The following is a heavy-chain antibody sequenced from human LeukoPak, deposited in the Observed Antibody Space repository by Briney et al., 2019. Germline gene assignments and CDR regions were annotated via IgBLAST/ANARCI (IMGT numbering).Heavy chain of an antibody. CDR3: AKDRSSGWHDAFDV. CDR1: GFTLSDYY. CDR2: ISSSGSTI. J-gene: IGHJ3*01. Sequence: GGSLRLSCAASGFTLSDYYMSWIRQAPGKGLEWVSYISSSGSTIYYADSVKGRFTISRDNAKNSLYLQMNSLRAEDMALYFCAKDRSSGWHDAFDVWGQGTMVTVSS. D-gene: IGHD6-19*01. V-gene: IGHV3-11*01.